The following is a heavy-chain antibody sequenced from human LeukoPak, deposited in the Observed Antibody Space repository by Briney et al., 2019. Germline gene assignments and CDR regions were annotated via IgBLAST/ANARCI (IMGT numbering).Heavy chain of an antibody. D-gene: IGHD3-16*02. V-gene: IGHV4-34*01. Sequence: HSETLSLTCAVYGGSFSGYYWSWIRQPPGKGLEWIGEINHSGSTNYNPSLKSRVTISVDTSKNQFSLKLSSVTAADTAVYYCARVAFYDYVWGSYRPFDYWGQGTLVTVSS. CDR3: ARVAFYDYVWGSYRPFDY. J-gene: IGHJ4*02. CDR1: GGSFSGYY. CDR2: INHSGST.